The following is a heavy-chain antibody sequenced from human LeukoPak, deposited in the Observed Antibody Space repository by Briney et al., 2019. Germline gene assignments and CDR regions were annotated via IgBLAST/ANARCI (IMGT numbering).Heavy chain of an antibody. CDR3: ARGESITIFGVVPLPDY. J-gene: IGHJ4*02. Sequence: GGSLRLSCAASGFTFSSYWMHWVRQAPGKGLVWVSRINSDGSSTSYADSVKGRFTISRDNAKNTLYLQMNSLRAEDTAVYYCARGESITIFGVVPLPDYWGQGTLVTVSS. D-gene: IGHD3-3*01. CDR1: GFTFSSYW. V-gene: IGHV3-74*01. CDR2: INSDGSST.